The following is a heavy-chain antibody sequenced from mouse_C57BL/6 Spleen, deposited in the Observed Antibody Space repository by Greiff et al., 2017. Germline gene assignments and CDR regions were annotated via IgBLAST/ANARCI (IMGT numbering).Heavy chain of an antibody. CDR2: IYPGSGST. J-gene: IGHJ2*01. CDR1: GYTFTSYW. Sequence: VKLQQPGAELVKPGASVKMSCKASGYTFTSYWITWVKQRPGQGLEWIGDIYPGSGSTNYNEKFKSKATLTVDTSSSTAYMQLSSLTSEDSAVYYCARKGYYYGPYYFDYWGQGTTLTVSS. CDR3: ARKGYYYGPYYFDY. D-gene: IGHD1-1*01. V-gene: IGHV1-55*01.